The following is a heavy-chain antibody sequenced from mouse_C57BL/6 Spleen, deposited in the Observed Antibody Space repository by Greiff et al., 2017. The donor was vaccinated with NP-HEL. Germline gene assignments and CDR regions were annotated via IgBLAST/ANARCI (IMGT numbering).Heavy chain of an antibody. J-gene: IGHJ3*01. CDR2: IYPRSGNT. V-gene: IGHV1-55*01. D-gene: IGHD1-1*01. Sequence: QVQLKQPGAELVKPGASVKMSCKASGYTFTSYWITWVKQRPGQGLEWIGDIYPRSGNTYYNEKFKGKATLTADKSSSTAYMELRSLTSEDSAVYFCAREEYYYGSSYVDAYWGQGTLVTVSA. CDR1: GYTFTSYW. CDR3: AREEYYYGSSYVDAY.